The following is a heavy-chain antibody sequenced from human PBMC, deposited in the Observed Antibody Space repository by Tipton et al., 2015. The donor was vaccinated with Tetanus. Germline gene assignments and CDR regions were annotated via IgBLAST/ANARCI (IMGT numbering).Heavy chain of an antibody. V-gene: IGHV4-39*01. J-gene: IGHJ4*02. CDR2: IFYIGSA. CDR3: ARRVTMPSAPSRYFDY. CDR1: GGSISSSSYH. D-gene: IGHD4/OR15-4a*01. Sequence: TLSLTCTVSGGSISSSSYHWGWIRQPPGKGLEWIGNIFYIGSAYYNPSLRSRVTISVDTSKNQFSLKLSSVTAADTALYYCARRVTMPSAPSRYFDYWGQGTLVTVSS.